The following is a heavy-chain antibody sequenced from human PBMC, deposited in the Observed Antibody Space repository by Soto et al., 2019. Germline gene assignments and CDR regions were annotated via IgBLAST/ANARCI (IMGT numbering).Heavy chain of an antibody. CDR1: GGSISSSSYY. CDR2: IYYSGST. Sequence: SETLSLTCTVSGGSISSSSYYWGWIRQPPGKGLEWIGSIYYSGSTYYNPSLKSRVTISVDTSKNQFSLKLSSVTAADTAVYYCAGLKGEGITFGGVIARYIDYWGQGTLVTVSS. D-gene: IGHD3-16*02. CDR3: AGLKGEGITFGGVIARYIDY. J-gene: IGHJ4*02. V-gene: IGHV4-39*01.